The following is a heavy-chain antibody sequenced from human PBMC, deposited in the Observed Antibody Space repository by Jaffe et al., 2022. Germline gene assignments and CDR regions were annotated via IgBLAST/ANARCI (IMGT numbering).Heavy chain of an antibody. V-gene: IGHV1-3*01. CDR3: TTQGGYGSEYWYFDL. J-gene: IGHJ2*01. D-gene: IGHD5-18*01. CDR1: GYTFTSYA. Sequence: QVQLVQSGAEVKKPGASVKVSCKASGYTFTSYAMHWVRQAPGQRLEWMGWINAGNGNTKYSQKFQGRVTITRDTSASTAYMELSSLRSEDTAVYYCTTQGGYGSEYWYFDLWGRGTLVTVSS. CDR2: INAGNGNT.